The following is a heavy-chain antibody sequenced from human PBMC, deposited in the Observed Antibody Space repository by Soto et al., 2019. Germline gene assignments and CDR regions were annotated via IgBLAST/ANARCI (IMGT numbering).Heavy chain of an antibody. CDR1: GGSFSGYY. V-gene: IGHV4-34*01. Sequence: SETLSLTCAVYGGSFSGYYWSWIRQPPGKGLEWIGEINHSGSTNYNPSLKSRVTISVDTSKNQFSLKLSSVTAADTAVYYCARVSFLMYYYYMDVWGKGTTVTVSS. D-gene: IGHD3-16*02. CDR2: INHSGST. J-gene: IGHJ6*03. CDR3: ARVSFLMYYYYMDV.